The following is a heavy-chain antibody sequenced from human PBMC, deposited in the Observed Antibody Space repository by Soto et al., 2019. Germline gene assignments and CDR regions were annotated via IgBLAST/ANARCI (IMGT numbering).Heavy chain of an antibody. D-gene: IGHD2-21*02. V-gene: IGHV4-31*03. J-gene: IGHJ3*02. CDR3: ARGVYCGGDCYTLDAFDI. CDR2: IYYSGST. CDR1: GGSISSGGYY. Sequence: SETLSLTCTVSGGSISSGGYYWGWIRQHPGKGLEWIGYIYYSGSTYYNPSLKSRVTISVDTSKNQFSLKLSSVTAADTAVYYCARGVYCGGDCYTLDAFDIWGQGTMVTVSS.